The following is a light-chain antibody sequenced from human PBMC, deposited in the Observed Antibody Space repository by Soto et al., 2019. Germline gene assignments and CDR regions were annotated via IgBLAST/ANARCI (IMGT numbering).Light chain of an antibody. CDR3: AAWDDSLNAL. CDR1: SSNIGDNP. V-gene: IGLV1-44*01. Sequence: QSVLTQPPSASGTPGQRITISCSGSSSNIGDNPVNWYQQLPGAAPKLLIYINDQRPSGVPDRLSGSKSGTSASLAISGLQPEDEADYYCAAWDDSLNALFGTGTKLTVL. J-gene: IGLJ1*01. CDR2: IND.